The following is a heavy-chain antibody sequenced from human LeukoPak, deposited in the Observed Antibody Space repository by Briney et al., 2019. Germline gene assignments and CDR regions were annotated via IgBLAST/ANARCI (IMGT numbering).Heavy chain of an antibody. Sequence: GGSLRLSCEVSGFTFGNSAMSWVRQAPGKGLEWISGISASGHYTYTADSLKGRFTISRDNSKNTMYLQMNSLRAEDTAMYFCGSDPNGDYVGALVFWGRGTLVTVSS. J-gene: IGHJ4*01. CDR3: GSDPNGDYVGALVF. D-gene: IGHD2-8*01. CDR2: ISASGHYT. V-gene: IGHV3-23*01. CDR1: GFTFGNSA.